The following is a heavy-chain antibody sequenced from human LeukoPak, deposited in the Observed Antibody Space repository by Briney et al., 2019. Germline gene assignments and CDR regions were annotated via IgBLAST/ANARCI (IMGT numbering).Heavy chain of an antibody. Sequence: PSETLSLTCAVYGGSFSGYYWSWIRQPPGKGLEWIGEINHSGSTNYNPSLKSRVTISVDTSKNQFSLKLSSVTAADTAVYYCARDLPPGGAAFDIWGQGTMVTVSS. CDR2: INHSGST. CDR1: GGSFSGYY. J-gene: IGHJ3*02. CDR3: ARDLPPGGAAFDI. V-gene: IGHV4-34*01. D-gene: IGHD3-10*01.